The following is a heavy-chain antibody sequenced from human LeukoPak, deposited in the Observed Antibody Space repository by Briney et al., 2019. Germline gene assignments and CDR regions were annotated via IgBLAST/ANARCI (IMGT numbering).Heavy chain of an antibody. CDR1: SGSISTYY. J-gene: IGHJ4*02. CDR3: ARDSPWTFFDY. V-gene: IGHV4-59*01. Sequence: SETLSLTCTVSSGSISTYYWSWIRHPPAKGREWIGYISYSGSTNYNPSLKRRVTISVDTSKDQFSLRLRSVTAADTAVYYCARDSPWTFFDYWGQGTLVTVSS. D-gene: IGHD3/OR15-3a*01. CDR2: ISYSGST.